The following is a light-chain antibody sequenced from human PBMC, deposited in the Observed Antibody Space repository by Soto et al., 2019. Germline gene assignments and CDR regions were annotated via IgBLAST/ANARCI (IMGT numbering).Light chain of an antibody. Sequence: IVLTQTPLSSAVTPGQPASFSCGSSESLVRSDGKTYLGWLHLRPGQPPRLLIYQISKRPPGVPDRFSGSGAGTNFTLKISRVEPPDVATFYCMQASQLRTLGQGTKVDIK. CDR2: QIS. J-gene: IGKJ1*01. CDR1: ESLVRSDGKTY. V-gene: IGKV2-24*01. CDR3: MQASQLRT.